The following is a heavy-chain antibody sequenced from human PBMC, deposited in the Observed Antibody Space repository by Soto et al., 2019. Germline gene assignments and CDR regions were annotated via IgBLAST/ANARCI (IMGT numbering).Heavy chain of an antibody. D-gene: IGHD3-10*01. V-gene: IGHV4-30-2*01. CDR1: GGSISSGGYS. CDR2: IYHSGST. Sequence: SETLSLTCAVSGGSISSGGYSWSWIRQPPGKGLEWIGYIYHSGSTYYNPSLKSRVTISVDRSKNQFSLKLSAVTAADTAVYYCARAGVLWFGELLPFDPWGQGTLVTVSS. CDR3: ARAGVLWFGELLPFDP. J-gene: IGHJ5*02.